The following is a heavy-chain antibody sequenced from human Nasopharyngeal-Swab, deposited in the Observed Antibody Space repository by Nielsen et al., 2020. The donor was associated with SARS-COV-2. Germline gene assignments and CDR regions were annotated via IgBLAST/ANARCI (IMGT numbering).Heavy chain of an antibody. CDR2: ISYDGSNK. V-gene: IGHV3-30-3*01. CDR3: ARGRTTVVTGDAFDI. Sequence: VRQAPGKGLEWVAVISYDGSNKYYADSVKGRFTISRDNSKNTLYLQMNSLGAEDTAVYYCARGRTTVVTGDAFDIWGQGTMVTVSS. J-gene: IGHJ3*02. D-gene: IGHD4-23*01.